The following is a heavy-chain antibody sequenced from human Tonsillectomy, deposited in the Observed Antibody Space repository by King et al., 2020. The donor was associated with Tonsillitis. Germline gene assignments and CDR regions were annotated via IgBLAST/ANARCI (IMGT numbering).Heavy chain of an antibody. Sequence: VQLVESGGGVVRPGGSLRLSCAASGFTFGDYGMSWVRQAPGKGLEWVSGNNWNGGSTGYADSVKGRFTISRDNAKNSLYLQMNSLRAEDTALYYCARSAGVYYDSSGYFDYWGQGTLVTVSS. D-gene: IGHD3-22*01. CDR1: GFTFGDYG. CDR2: NNWNGGST. CDR3: ARSAGVYYDSSGYFDY. J-gene: IGHJ4*02. V-gene: IGHV3-20*04.